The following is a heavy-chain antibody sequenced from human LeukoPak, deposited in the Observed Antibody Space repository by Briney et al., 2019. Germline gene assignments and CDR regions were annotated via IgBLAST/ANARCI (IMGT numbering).Heavy chain of an antibody. V-gene: IGHV1-24*01. D-gene: IGHD2-15*01. CDR2: FDLEDGDGET. Sequence: GASVKVSCKVSGHSLTEISKYWVRQAPGKGLEWMGGFDLEDGDGETFYGQKFEGRLTMTEDTSTDTVYMELSSLTPDDTAVYYCARLVVAATGNWFDPWGQGTLVTVSS. CDR3: ARLVVAATGNWFDP. CDR1: GHSLTEIS. J-gene: IGHJ5*02.